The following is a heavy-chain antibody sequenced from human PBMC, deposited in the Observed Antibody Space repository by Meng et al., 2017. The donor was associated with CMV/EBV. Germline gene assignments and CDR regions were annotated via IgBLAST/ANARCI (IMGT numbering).Heavy chain of an antibody. Sequence: SETLSLTCTVSGGSVSSGSYYWSWIRQSPGKGLEWIGYIYYSGSTNYNPSLKSRVTISVDTSKNQFSLKLSSVTAADTAVYYCAAYCSSTSCYIWGQGTLVTVSS. CDR3: AAYCSSTSCYI. D-gene: IGHD2-2*02. CDR2: IYYSGST. V-gene: IGHV4-61*01. J-gene: IGHJ4*02. CDR1: GGSVSSGSYY.